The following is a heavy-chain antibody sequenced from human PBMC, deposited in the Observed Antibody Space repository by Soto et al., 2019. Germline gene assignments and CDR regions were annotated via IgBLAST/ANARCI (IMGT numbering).Heavy chain of an antibody. CDR3: ARAVHTMVQGVRFRVDQ. CDR1: GYTFTAYY. D-gene: IGHD3-10*01. V-gene: IGHV1-2*02. J-gene: IGHJ4*02. Sequence: QVQLVQSGAEMKKPGASVKVSCESSGYTFTAYYIHWVRQAPGHGLEWMGWINPNGGGTKYAQKFQGRATMTRDTSINTAYMELTRLTSDVTAVYYCARAVHTMVQGVRFRVDQWGQGSLVTISS. CDR2: INPNGGGT.